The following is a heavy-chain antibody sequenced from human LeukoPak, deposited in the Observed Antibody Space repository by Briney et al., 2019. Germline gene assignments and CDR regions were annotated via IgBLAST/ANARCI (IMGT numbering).Heavy chain of an antibody. Sequence: ASVKVSCKASGYTFTDYYMHWVRQAPGQGLEWMGIINPSGGSTSYAQKFQGRVTMTRDTSTSTVYMELSSLRSEDTAVYYCARVAGYCSGGSCQAFDYWGQGTLVTVSS. CDR1: GYTFTDYY. CDR3: ARVAGYCSGGSCQAFDY. J-gene: IGHJ4*02. CDR2: INPSGGST. V-gene: IGHV1-46*01. D-gene: IGHD2-15*01.